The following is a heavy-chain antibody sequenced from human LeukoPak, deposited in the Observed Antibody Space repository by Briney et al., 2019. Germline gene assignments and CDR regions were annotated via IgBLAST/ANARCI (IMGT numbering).Heavy chain of an antibody. J-gene: IGHJ4*02. Sequence: GGSLRLSCTASGFTFNTYGMHWVRQAPGKGLKWVTLIRYDGSNKYYGDCVKGRFTISRDNSKNTLYLQMNSLRAEDTAVYYCAKVRGNYDFWSGFDYWGQGTLVTVSS. CDR2: IRYDGSNK. D-gene: IGHD3-3*01. V-gene: IGHV3-30*02. CDR3: AKVRGNYDFWSGFDY. CDR1: GFTFNTYG.